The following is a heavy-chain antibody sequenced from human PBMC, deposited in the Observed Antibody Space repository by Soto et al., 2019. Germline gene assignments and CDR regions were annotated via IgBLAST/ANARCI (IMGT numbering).Heavy chain of an antibody. CDR3: AHLLLIDYVYVWGSYRSAEYLQH. Sequence: SGPTLVNPTQTLTLTCTFSGFSLSTSGVGVGWIRQPPGKALEWLALIYWDDDKRYSPSLKSRLTITKDTSKNQVVLTMTNMDTLYTATYYWAHLLLIDYVYVWGSYRSAEYLQHWGKGTLVTVSS. CDR1: GFSLSTSGVG. D-gene: IGHD3-16*02. CDR2: IYWDDDK. J-gene: IGHJ1*01. V-gene: IGHV2-5*02.